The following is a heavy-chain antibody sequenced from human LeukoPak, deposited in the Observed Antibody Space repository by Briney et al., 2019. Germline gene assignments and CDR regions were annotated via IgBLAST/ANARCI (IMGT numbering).Heavy chain of an antibody. CDR3: AAGYYYDSSGLNWFDP. CDR2: FDPEDGET. CDR1: GYTLTELS. D-gene: IGHD3-22*01. Sequence: ASVKVSCKVSGYTLTELSMHWVRQAPGKRLEWMGGFDPEDGETIYAQKFQGRVTMTEDTSTDTAYMELSSLRSEDTAVYYCAAGYYYDSSGLNWFDPWGQGTLVTVSS. J-gene: IGHJ5*02. V-gene: IGHV1-24*01.